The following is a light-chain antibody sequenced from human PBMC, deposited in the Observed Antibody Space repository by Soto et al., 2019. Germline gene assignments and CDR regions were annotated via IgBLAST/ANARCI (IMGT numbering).Light chain of an antibody. Sequence: QSALTQPASVSGSPGQSITISCTGTSSDVGAYNYVSWYQQHPGKAPKLMIYDVSDRPSGVSNRFSGSKSGNTASLTISRLPAEDEADYYCSSYPSTSTLDVFGTGTKLTDL. CDR1: SSDVGAYNY. CDR3: SSYPSTSTLDV. CDR2: DVS. V-gene: IGLV2-14*01. J-gene: IGLJ1*01.